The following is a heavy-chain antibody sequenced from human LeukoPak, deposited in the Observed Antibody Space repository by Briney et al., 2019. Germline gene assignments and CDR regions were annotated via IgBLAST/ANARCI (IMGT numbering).Heavy chain of an antibody. V-gene: IGHV4-59*01. D-gene: IGHD3-3*01. CDR2: IYDSGST. Sequence: SETLSLTCTVSGGSISSYYWSWIRQPPGKRLEWIGHIYDSGSTNYNPSLTSGVPTSIDTSKNQFSLKLSSVTAADTAVYYCASRSSIWSGYQDTLYYFDSWGQGTLVTVSS. CDR1: GGSISSYY. J-gene: IGHJ4*02. CDR3: ASRSSIWSGYQDTLYYFDS.